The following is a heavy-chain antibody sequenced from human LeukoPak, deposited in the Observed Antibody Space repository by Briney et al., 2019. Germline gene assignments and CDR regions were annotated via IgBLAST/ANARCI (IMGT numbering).Heavy chain of an antibody. CDR3: VTPGVGSSRQFDH. CDR2: INHSGST. V-gene: IGHV4-34*01. D-gene: IGHD6-13*01. CDR1: GGSFSGYY. Sequence: SETLSLTCAVYGGSFSGYYWSWIRQPPGKGLEWIGEINHSGSTNYNPSLKSRVTISVDTSKNQFSLKLSSVTAADTAVYYCVTPGVGSSRQFDHWGQGTLVTVSS. J-gene: IGHJ4*02.